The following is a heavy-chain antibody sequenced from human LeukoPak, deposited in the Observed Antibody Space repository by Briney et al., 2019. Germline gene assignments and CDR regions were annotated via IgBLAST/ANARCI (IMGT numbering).Heavy chain of an antibody. CDR3: AKGLRKSSSPHLIFSDY. CDR2: ISGSGTYT. D-gene: IGHD6-6*01. Sequence: GGSLPLSCAASGFTFSTYAIIWVRQAPGKGLEWVSTISGSGTYTYYSDSVKGRFTISRDNSENTVYLQMNSLRVEDTAVYFCAKGLRKSSSPHLIFSDYWGQESLGSVSS. J-gene: IGHJ4*01. V-gene: IGHV3-23*01. CDR1: GFTFSTYA.